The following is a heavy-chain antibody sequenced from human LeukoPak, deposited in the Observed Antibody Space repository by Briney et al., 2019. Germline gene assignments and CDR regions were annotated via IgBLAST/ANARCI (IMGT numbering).Heavy chain of an antibody. D-gene: IGHD1-26*01. CDR3: ARSLGGSFDY. CDR2: INSAGSST. J-gene: IGHJ4*02. V-gene: IGHV3-74*01. CDR1: GFTFSTYW. Sequence: GGSLRPSCAASGFTFSTYWMHWVRQAPGKGLVWVSRINSAGSSTSYADSVKGRFTISRDNAKNTLFLQMNSLRAEDTAVYYCARSLGGSFDYWGQGTLVTVSS.